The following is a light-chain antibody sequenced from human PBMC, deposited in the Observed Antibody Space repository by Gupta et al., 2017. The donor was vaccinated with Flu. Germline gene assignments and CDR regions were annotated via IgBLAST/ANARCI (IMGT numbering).Light chain of an antibody. J-gene: IGKJ5*01. CDR2: WAS. Sequence: DIVMTQSPDSLAVSPGERATINCKSSQTVLYSSNNKSYLAWYQQKPGQPPKLLIYWASTRESGVPDRFSGSGSGTDFTLTISSLQAEDVAIYYCQQYYTTPITFGQGTRLEIK. CDR1: QTVLYSSNNKSY. V-gene: IGKV4-1*01. CDR3: QQYYTTPIT.